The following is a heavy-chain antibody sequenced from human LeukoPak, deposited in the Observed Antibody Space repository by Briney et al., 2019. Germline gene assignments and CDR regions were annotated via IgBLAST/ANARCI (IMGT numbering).Heavy chain of an antibody. Sequence: SETLSLTCTVSGGSISSDGYYWTWIRQHPGKGLEWIGYIYYSGTTYYNPSLESRVTLSVDTSKNQFSLRLSSVTAADTAVYYCARYRDSGGRLAFDIWGQGTMATVSS. CDR2: IYYSGTT. D-gene: IGHD2-15*01. J-gene: IGHJ3*02. CDR1: GGSISSDGYY. V-gene: IGHV4-31*03. CDR3: ARYRDSGGRLAFDI.